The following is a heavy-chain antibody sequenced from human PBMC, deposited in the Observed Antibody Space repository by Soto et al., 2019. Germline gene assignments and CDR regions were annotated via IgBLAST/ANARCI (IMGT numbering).Heavy chain of an antibody. J-gene: IGHJ5*02. V-gene: IGHV4-61*01. CDR2: IYFSGST. Sequence: SETLSLTCTVSGAYVSSGTYCWGWIRQTTGKGLEWIGDIYFSGSTKYNPSHQSRVTISVDTSNNQFFLKLSSVTAADTAVYFCSRGPPRVHWFDPWGQGTLVTVSS. CDR3: SRGPPRVHWFDP. CDR1: GAYVSSGTYC.